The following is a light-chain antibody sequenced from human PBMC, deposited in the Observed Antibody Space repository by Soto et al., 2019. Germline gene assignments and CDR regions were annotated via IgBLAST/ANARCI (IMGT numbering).Light chain of an antibody. V-gene: IGKV1-39*01. CDR3: QRYNNWPAIG. CDR1: QSISSY. CDR2: AAS. Sequence: DIQMTQSPSSLSASVGDRVTITCRASQSISSYLNWYQQKPGKAPTLLIYAASTLQSGVPSRISGSGSGTDFTLTISSLQPEDVGTYYCQRYNNWPAIGFGQGTRLEI. J-gene: IGKJ5*01.